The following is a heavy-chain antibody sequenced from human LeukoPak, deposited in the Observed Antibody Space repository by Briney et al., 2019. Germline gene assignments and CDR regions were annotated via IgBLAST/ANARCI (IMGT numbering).Heavy chain of an antibody. CDR2: ISSSGSTI. CDR1: GFTFSSYE. Sequence: PGGSLRLSCAASGFTFSSYEMNWVRQAPGKGLEWVSYISSSGSTIYYADSVKGRFTISRDNAKNSLYLQMNSLRAEDTAVYYCARDCGGGSCSGPYDGFDIWGQGTMVTVSS. V-gene: IGHV3-48*03. D-gene: IGHD2-15*01. J-gene: IGHJ3*02. CDR3: ARDCGGGSCSGPYDGFDI.